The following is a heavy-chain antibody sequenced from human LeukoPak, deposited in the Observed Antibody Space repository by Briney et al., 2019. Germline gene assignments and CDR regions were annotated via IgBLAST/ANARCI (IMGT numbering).Heavy chain of an antibody. D-gene: IGHD6-13*01. CDR2: ISAYNGNT. V-gene: IGHV1-18*01. Sequence: ASVKVSCKASGGTFSSYGISWVRQAPGQGLEWMGWISAYNGNTNYAQKLQGRVTMTTDTSTSTAYMELRSLRSDDTAVYYCARDETLYSSSWYDYWGQGTLVTVSS. J-gene: IGHJ4*02. CDR1: GGTFSSYG. CDR3: ARDETLYSSSWYDY.